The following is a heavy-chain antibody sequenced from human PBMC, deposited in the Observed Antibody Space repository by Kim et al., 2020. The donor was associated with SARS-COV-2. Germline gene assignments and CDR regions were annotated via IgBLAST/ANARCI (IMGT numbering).Heavy chain of an antibody. CDR3: ARGHYGKIVGEY. CDR1: GYTFTSYG. Sequence: KVSCKASGYTFTSYGFTWVRQAPGQGLEWMGWIDTDNGNTKYAQNLQGRVTLTADTFTNTAYMELMSLRSDDTAMYFCARGHYGKIVGEYWGQGTLVIVST. CDR2: IDTDNGNT. J-gene: IGHJ4*02. V-gene: IGHV1-18*01. D-gene: IGHD1-26*01.